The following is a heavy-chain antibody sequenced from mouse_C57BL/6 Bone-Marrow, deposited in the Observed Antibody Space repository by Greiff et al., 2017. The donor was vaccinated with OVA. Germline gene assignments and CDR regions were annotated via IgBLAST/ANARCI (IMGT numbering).Heavy chain of an antibody. CDR2: ILPGGGST. CDR1: GYTFTGYW. Sequence: VQLQQSGAELMKPGSSVKLSCKATGYTFTGYWIEWVKQRPGHGLEWIGEILPGGGSTNYNEKFKDKATFTADTSSSTAYMQLSSLTTEDSAVYYCARSEYCGRFAYWGRGTLLTVSA. D-gene: IGHD5-1*01. V-gene: IGHV1-9*01. J-gene: IGHJ3*01. CDR3: ARSEYCGRFAY.